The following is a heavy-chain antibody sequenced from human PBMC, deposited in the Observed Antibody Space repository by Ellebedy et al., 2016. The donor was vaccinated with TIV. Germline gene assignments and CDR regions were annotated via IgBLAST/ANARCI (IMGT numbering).Heavy chain of an antibody. CDR1: GYSFPNYW. CDR3: ARQGYGGGFDI. CDR2: IYPGESDT. V-gene: IGHV5-51*01. J-gene: IGHJ3*02. Sequence: GESLKISCKVSGYSFPNYWIGWVRQMPGKGLERMGIIYPGESDTRYNPPFQGQVTISADKSISTAYLQWSSLKASDTAMYYYARQGYGGGFDIWGQGTMVTVSS. D-gene: IGHD4-23*01.